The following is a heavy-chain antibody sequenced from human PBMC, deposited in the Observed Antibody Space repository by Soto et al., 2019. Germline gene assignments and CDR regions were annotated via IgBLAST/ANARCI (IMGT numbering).Heavy chain of an antibody. D-gene: IGHD6-19*01. CDR1: GFTFSRYW. CDR3: ARDQSVAGPTTLTDP. CDR2: ISSDGSNT. Sequence: GGSLRLSCAASGFTFSRYWMHWVRQAPGKGLVWLSRISSDGSNTIYADSVKGRFTISRDNAKNTLYLQMNSLGAEDTAVYYCARDQSVAGPTTLTDPWSQGTLVTVSS. J-gene: IGHJ5*02. V-gene: IGHV3-74*01.